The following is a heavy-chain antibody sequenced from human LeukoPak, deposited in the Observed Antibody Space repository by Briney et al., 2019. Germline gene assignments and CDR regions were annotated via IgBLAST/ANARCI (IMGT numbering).Heavy chain of an antibody. Sequence: PGGSLRLSCAASGFTFDNYAMHWVRQAPGKGLEWVSLIRGDGRRKYYADSVKGRFTISRDNSKNSLYLQMNSLRAEDTAVYYCAKGGLHYHDSNPIDYWGQGTLVTVSS. CDR1: GFTFDNYA. V-gene: IGHV3-43*02. CDR2: IRGDGRRK. J-gene: IGHJ4*02. CDR3: AKGGLHYHDSNPIDY. D-gene: IGHD3-22*01.